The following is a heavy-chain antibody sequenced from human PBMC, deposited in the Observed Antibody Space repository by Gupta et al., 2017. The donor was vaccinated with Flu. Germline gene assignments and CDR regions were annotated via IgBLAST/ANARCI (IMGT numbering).Heavy chain of an antibody. D-gene: IGHD3-10*01. CDR3: AREAPGGMYYFDD. Sequence: QVQLVQSGDEVTKPGASVKISCKANGYDISTYHFHWVRQAPRQGLEWMGVIDPRGADIRYAERFKGRFTMTRDTSTNTLSMELRSLRSDDTTIYYCAREAPGGMYYFDDWGQGTLVTVSS. CDR1: GYDISTYH. CDR2: IDPRGADI. V-gene: IGHV1-46*01. J-gene: IGHJ4*02.